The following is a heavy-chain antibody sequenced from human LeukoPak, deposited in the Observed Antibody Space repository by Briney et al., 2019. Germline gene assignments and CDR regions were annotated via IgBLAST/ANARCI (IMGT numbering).Heavy chain of an antibody. CDR2: IYFSGST. CDR3: ARAEGYYGSGIGVAFDI. J-gene: IGHJ3*02. D-gene: IGHD3-10*01. CDR1: GGSISSYY. V-gene: IGHV4-59*01. Sequence: PSETLSLTCTVSGGSISSYYWSWIRQPPGKGLEWIGYIYFSGSTNYNPSLKSRVTISVDTSKNQFSLKLSSVTAADTAVYYCARAEGYYGSGIGVAFDIWGQGTMVTVSS.